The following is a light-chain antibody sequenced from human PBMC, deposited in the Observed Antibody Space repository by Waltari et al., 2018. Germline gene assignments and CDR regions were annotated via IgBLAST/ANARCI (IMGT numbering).Light chain of an antibody. V-gene: IGKV4-1*01. CDR3: QQYYSTPWT. CDR2: WAS. CDR1: KTVLYSSNNKNY. J-gene: IGKJ1*01. Sequence: DIVMTQSPDSLAVSLGERATINCKSSKTVLYSSNNKNYLAWYQQKPVQPPKLLIYWASTRDSGVPDRFSGSGSGTDFTLTISSLQAEDVAVYYCQQYYSTPWTFGQGTKVEIK.